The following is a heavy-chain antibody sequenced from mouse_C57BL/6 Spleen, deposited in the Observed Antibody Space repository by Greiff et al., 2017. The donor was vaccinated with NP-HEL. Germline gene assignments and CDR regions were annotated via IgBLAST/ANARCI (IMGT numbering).Heavy chain of an antibody. CDR2: IDPSDSDT. CDR1: GYTFTSYS. Sequence: QVQLKQPGAELVRPGSSVKLSCKASGYTFTSYSMHWVQQRPIQGLEWIGNIDPSDSDTPSNQKFTDKATLTIAKSPSTDYMQLSSLTSEESSVYYRARSDSSGLYYLDYWGQGTTLTVSS. V-gene: IGHV1-52*01. D-gene: IGHD3-2*02. CDR3: ARSDSSGLYYLDY. J-gene: IGHJ2*01.